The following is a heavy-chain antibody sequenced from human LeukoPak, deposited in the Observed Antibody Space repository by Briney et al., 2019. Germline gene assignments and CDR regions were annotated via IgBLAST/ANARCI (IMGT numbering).Heavy chain of an antibody. Sequence: ASVKVSCKASGYTFTDNYLHWVRQAPRQGLEWMGWISPNSSGTNYAQKFQDRVTMTRDTSISTAYMELSRLRSDDTAVYYCARIRGLVPRQYYFDYWGQGTLVTVSS. CDR1: GYTFTDNY. CDR2: ISPNSSGT. J-gene: IGHJ4*02. CDR3: ARIRGLVPRQYYFDY. V-gene: IGHV1-2*02. D-gene: IGHD6-19*01.